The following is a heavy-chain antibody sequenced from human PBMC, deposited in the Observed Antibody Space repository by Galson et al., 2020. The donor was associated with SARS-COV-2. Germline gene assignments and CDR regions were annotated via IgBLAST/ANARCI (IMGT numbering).Heavy chain of an antibody. V-gene: IGHV3-30*03. CDR2: ISYEGSIQ. D-gene: IGHD3-16*01. Sequence: GGSLRLSCAASGFSFSNYGMYWVRQAPGKGLEWVATISYEGSIQYYTDSVKGRFTISRDNSRNTLYLQMNSLGVEDTAVYYCARRGGPFKLNVYYYMDVWGKGTTVTVSS. CDR3: ARRGGPFKLNVYYYMDV. J-gene: IGHJ6*03. CDR1: GFSFSNYG.